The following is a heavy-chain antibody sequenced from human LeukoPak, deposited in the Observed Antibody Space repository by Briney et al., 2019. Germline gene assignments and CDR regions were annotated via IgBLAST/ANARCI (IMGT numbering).Heavy chain of an antibody. CDR1: GYTFTGYY. V-gene: IGHV1-2*02. J-gene: IGHJ4*02. CDR2: INPNSGGT. CDR3: ARDLMRDYITDFDY. Sequence: ASVKVSCKASGYTFTGYYMHWVRQAPGQGLEWMGWINPNSGGTNYAQKFQGRVTMTRDTSISTAYMELSRLRSDDTAVYYCARDLMRDYITDFDYWGQGTMVTVSS. D-gene: IGHD4-11*01.